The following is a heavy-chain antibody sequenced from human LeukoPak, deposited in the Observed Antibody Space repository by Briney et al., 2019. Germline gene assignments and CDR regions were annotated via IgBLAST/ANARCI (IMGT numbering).Heavy chain of an antibody. CDR2: INRGGSRT. CDR3: ARGGSDTAMAHDY. CDR1: GFTFSNYA. D-gene: IGHD5-18*01. Sequence: GGSLRLSCAASGFTFSNYAMSWVRQAPGKGLMWVSRINRGGSRTDYADSVKGRFTISRDDAKNTLYLQLNSLRAEDTAVYFCARGGSDTAMAHDYWGQGTLVTVSS. J-gene: IGHJ4*02. V-gene: IGHV3-74*01.